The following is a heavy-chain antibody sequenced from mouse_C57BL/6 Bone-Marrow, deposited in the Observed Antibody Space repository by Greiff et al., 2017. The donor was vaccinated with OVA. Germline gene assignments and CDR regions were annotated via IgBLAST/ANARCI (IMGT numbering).Heavy chain of an antibody. CDR3: ARTGYDAMDY. CDR1: GYTFTSYW. V-gene: IGHV1-53*01. D-gene: IGHD4-1*01. CDR2: INPSNGGT. J-gene: IGHJ4*01. Sequence: QVQLQQPGTELVKPGASVKLSCKASGYTFTSYWMHWVKQRPGQGLEWIGNINPSNGGTDYNEKFKGKATMTVDKSSSTAYMQLSSLTSEDSAVYYYARTGYDAMDYWGQGTSVTVSS.